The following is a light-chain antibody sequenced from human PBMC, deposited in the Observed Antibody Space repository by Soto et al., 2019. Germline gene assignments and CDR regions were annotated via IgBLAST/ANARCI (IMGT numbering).Light chain of an antibody. CDR3: QQYNSYLWT. CDR2: GAS. J-gene: IGKJ1*01. V-gene: IGKV3-20*01. CDR1: QSVSSSY. Sequence: IVLKQSPGTLSLSTGERATLSCRASQSVSSSYLAWYQQKPGQAPRLLIYGASSRATGIPDRFSGSGSGTDFTLTISSLEPEDFATYYCQQYNSYLWTFGQGTKVDIK.